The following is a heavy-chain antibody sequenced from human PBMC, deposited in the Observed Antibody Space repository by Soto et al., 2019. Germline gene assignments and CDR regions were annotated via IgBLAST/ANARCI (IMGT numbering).Heavy chain of an antibody. CDR1: GGSISSSSYY. Sequence: QLQLQESGPGLVKPSETLSLTCTVSGGSISSSSYYWGWIRQPPGKGLEWIGSIYYSGSTYYNPSPKSRVTISVDTSKNQFSLKLSSVTAADTAVYYCASDYGSGSYYYYYYGMDVWGQGTTVTVSS. CDR2: IYYSGST. D-gene: IGHD3-10*01. CDR3: ASDYGSGSYYYYYYGMDV. J-gene: IGHJ6*02. V-gene: IGHV4-39*01.